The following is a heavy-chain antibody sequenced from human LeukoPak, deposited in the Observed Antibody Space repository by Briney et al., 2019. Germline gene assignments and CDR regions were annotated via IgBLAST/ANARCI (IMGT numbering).Heavy chain of an antibody. CDR3: ARDGPLPRQWPRDY. J-gene: IGHJ4*02. CDR2: IIPILGIA. V-gene: IGHV1-69*04. D-gene: IGHD6-19*01. Sequence: ASVKVSCKASGGTFSSYAISWVRQAPGQGLEWMGMIIPILGIANYAQKFQGRVTITADKSTSTAYMKLSSMRSEETAVYYCARDGPLPRQWPRDYWGQGTLVTVSS. CDR1: GGTFSSYA.